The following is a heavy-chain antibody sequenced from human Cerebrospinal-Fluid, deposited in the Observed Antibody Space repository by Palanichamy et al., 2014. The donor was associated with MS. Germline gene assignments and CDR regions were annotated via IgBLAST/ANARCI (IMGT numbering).Heavy chain of an antibody. CDR2: LYSSGST. V-gene: IGHV4-39*01. J-gene: IGHJ4*02. CDR1: GGSISSGSYY. CDR3: ARSEFSNTVDY. Sequence: QLQLQESGPGLVKPSETLSFTCTVSGGSISSGSYYWVWIRQPPGKGLEWIGSLYSSGSTYYNPPLKSRVTISVDTSKNQFSLNLNSVTAADTAVYYCARSEFSNTVDYWGQGTLVTVSS. D-gene: IGHD4-11*01.